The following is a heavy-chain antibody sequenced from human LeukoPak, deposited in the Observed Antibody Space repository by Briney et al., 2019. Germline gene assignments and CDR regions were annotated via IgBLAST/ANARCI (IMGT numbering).Heavy chain of an antibody. CDR2: ISYDGSNK. V-gene: IGHV3-30-3*01. CDR1: GFTFSSYA. J-gene: IGHJ4*02. Sequence: GGSLRPSCAASGFTFSSYAMHWVRQAPGKGLEWVAVISYDGSNKYYADSVKGRFTISRDNSKNTLYLQMNSLRAEDTAVYYCARESRGYSYGYFDYWGQGTLVTVSS. D-gene: IGHD5-18*01. CDR3: ARESRGYSYGYFDY.